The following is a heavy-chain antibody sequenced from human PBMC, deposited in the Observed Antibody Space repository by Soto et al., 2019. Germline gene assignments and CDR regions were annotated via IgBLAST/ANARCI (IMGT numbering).Heavy chain of an antibody. CDR1: GGSISSSGYY. D-gene: IGHD2-2*01. V-gene: IGHV4-31*03. J-gene: IGHJ4*01. CDR3: VIVRCGSTSCFRLDD. Sequence: PSETLSLTCTVSGGSISSSGYYWSWIRQHAGKGLEWISYIYYSGNTHYNPSLRSRVIMSLITSKNQFSLKLNSVSAADTAVYYCVIVRCGSTSCFRLDDWGQGTLVTVSS. CDR2: IYYSGNT.